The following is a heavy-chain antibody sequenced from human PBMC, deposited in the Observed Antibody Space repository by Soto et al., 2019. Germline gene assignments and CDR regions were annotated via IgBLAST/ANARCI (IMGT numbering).Heavy chain of an antibody. CDR1: GYPFTSYA. D-gene: IGHD6-19*01. V-gene: IGHV1-3*01. CDR3: ARGVHRQWLVRPYYFDY. J-gene: IGHJ4*02. CDR2: INAGNGNT. Sequence: ASVKVSCKASGYPFTSYAMHWVRQAPGQRLEWMGWINAGNGNTKYSQKFQGRVTITRDTSASTAYMELSSLRSEDTAVYYCARGVHRQWLVRPYYFDYWGQGTLVTVSS.